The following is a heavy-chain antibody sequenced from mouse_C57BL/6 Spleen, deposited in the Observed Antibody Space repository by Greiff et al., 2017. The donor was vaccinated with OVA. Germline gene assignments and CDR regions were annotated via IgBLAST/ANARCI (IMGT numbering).Heavy chain of an antibody. J-gene: IGHJ1*03. CDR1: GYTFTSYW. CDR2: IYPGSGST. CDR3: AREMGIRGSWYFDV. V-gene: IGHV1-55*01. Sequence: QVQLQQSGAELVKPGASVKMSCKASGYTFTSYWITWVKQRPGQGLEWIGDIYPGSGSTNDNEKFKSKATLTVDTSSSTAYMQLSSLTSEDSAVYYCAREMGIRGSWYFDVWGTGTTVTVSS.